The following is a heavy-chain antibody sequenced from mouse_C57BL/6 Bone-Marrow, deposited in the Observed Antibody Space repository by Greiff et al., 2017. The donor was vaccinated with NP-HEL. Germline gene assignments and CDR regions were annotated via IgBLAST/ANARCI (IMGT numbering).Heavy chain of an antibody. D-gene: IGHD1-2*01. CDR1: GFTFSDYY. Sequence: EVMLVESGGGLVQPGGSLKLSCAASGFTFSDYYMYWVRQTPEKRLEWVAYISNGGGSTYYPDTVKGRFPISRDNAKNTLYLQMSRLKSEDTAMYYCARRGITTAPFDYWGQGTTLTVTS. CDR3: ARRGITTAPFDY. CDR2: ISNGGGST. V-gene: IGHV5-12*01. J-gene: IGHJ2*01.